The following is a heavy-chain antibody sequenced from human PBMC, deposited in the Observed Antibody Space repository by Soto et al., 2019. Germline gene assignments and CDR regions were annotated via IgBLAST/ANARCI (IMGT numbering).Heavy chain of an antibody. CDR2: ISASGGTT. CDR3: AKDIADGYITEEIKIDY. CDR1: GFTFSTYC. J-gene: IGHJ4*02. D-gene: IGHD5-12*01. Sequence: GESXRLSCVASGFTFSTYCIKWVRQVPGKGLEWVAGISASGGTTYYAESVKGRFTISRDKSKNTLYLQMNSLRGDDTAIYYCAKDIADGYITEEIKIDYWGQGTLVTVSS. V-gene: IGHV3-23*01.